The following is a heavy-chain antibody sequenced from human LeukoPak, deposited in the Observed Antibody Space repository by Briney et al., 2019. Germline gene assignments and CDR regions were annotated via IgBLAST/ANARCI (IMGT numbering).Heavy chain of an antibody. V-gene: IGHV3-7*01. CDR1: GFPFSSYW. J-gene: IGHJ4*02. Sequence: GGSLRLSCAASGFPFSSYWMRWVRQAPGKGLEWVANIKQDGSDKYYVDSVKGRFTISRDNAKNSLSLQMNSLSADDTAVYYCTRLTGTTGFDYWGQGTLVTVSS. D-gene: IGHD1-1*01. CDR3: TRLTGTTGFDY. CDR2: IKQDGSDK.